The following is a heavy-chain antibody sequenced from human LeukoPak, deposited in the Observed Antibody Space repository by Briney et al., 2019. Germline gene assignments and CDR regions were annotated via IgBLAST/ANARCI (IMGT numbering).Heavy chain of an antibody. CDR1: GFTFRSYE. CDR3: ARDRSKVTAYDDALDI. D-gene: IGHD2-21*02. CDR2: ISDVGTTQ. Sequence: GGSLRLSCAASGFTFRSYELNWVRQAPGKGLEWVSYISDVGTTQHYADSVKGRFIISRDNAKNSSYLQMNSLTTEDTAVYYCARDRSKVTAYDDALDIWGQGTMVIVSS. V-gene: IGHV3-48*03. J-gene: IGHJ3*02.